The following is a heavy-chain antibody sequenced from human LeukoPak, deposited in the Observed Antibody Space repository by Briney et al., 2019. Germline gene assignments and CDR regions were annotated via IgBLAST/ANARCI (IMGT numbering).Heavy chain of an antibody. Sequence: PGGSLRLSCAASGFTFSSYGMHWVRQGPGKGLEWVAVIWYDGSNKYYADSVKGRFTISRDNSKNTLYLQMNSLRAEDTAVYYCAKDGRDRSAYWWGQGTLVTVSS. D-gene: IGHD3-22*01. V-gene: IGHV3-33*06. CDR2: IWYDGSNK. CDR1: GFTFSSYG. CDR3: AKDGRDRSAYW. J-gene: IGHJ4*02.